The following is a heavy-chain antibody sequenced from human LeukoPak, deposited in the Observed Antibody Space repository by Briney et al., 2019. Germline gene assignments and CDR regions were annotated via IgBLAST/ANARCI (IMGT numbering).Heavy chain of an antibody. CDR2: IYYTGGT. V-gene: IGHV4-59*08. CDR1: GGSISGSY. D-gene: IGHD4-11*01. Sequence: SETLSLTCTVSGGSISGSYWSWMRQPPGKGREGMGYIYYTGGTNYNHSLKSRVTISVDTSKNQFSLKLSSVTAADTAVYFCARHAAGYSNYWFDPWGQGTLVTVSS. CDR3: ARHAAGYSNYWFDP. J-gene: IGHJ5*02.